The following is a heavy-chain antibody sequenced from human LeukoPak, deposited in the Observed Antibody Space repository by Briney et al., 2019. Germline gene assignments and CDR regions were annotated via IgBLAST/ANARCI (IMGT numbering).Heavy chain of an antibody. Sequence: GRSLRLSCAASGLSFSSYGMHWVRQAPGKGLEWVAVIWYDGTNKYYADSVKGRFTISRDNSKNTLYLQMNSLRAEDTAVYYCARDEAYYDSSGLVFDYWGQGTLVTVSS. CDR3: ARDEAYYDSSGLVFDY. J-gene: IGHJ4*02. V-gene: IGHV3-33*01. CDR2: IWYDGTNK. D-gene: IGHD3-22*01. CDR1: GLSFSSYG.